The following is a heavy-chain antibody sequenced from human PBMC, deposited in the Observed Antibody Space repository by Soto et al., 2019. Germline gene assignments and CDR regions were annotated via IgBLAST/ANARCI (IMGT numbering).Heavy chain of an antibody. CDR2: IYYSGST. CDR3: AREMGYCSSTSCSQTGFAP. CDR1: GGSICSYY. D-gene: IGHD2-2*01. J-gene: IGHJ5*02. Sequence: SETLSLTCTVSGGSICSYYWSWIRQPPGKGLEWIGYIYYSGSTNYNPSLKSRVTISVDTSKNQFSLKLSSVTAADTAVYYCAREMGYCSSTSCSQTGFAPWGKGTLVTVSP. V-gene: IGHV4-59*01.